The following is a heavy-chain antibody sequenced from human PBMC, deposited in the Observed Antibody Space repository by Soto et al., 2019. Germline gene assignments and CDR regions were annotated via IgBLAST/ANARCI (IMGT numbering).Heavy chain of an antibody. D-gene: IGHD1-26*01. CDR1: GGSISPINW. CDR2: IYHTGTT. CDR3: ARARNSHSQTWFDP. V-gene: IGHV4-4*02. Sequence: PSETLSLTCGVSGGSISPINWWSWVRQTPGKGLEWIGEIYHTGTTDYNPSLKCRVTISIDKSKNQFFLNLSSVTAADTALYYCARARNSHSQTWFDPWGQGTWVTVSS. J-gene: IGHJ5*02.